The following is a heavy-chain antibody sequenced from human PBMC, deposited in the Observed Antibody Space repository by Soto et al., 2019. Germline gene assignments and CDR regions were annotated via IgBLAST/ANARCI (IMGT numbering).Heavy chain of an antibody. D-gene: IGHD3-10*01. V-gene: IGHV3-9*01. CDR3: AKTPFGELYWDYFDY. CDR2: ISWNSGSI. CDR1: GFTFDDYA. Sequence: GGSLRLSCAASGFTFDDYAMHWVRQAPGKGLEWVSGISWNSGSIGYADSVKGRFTISRDNAKNSLYLQMNSLRAEDTALYYCAKTPFGELYWDYFDYWGQGTLVTVSS. J-gene: IGHJ4*02.